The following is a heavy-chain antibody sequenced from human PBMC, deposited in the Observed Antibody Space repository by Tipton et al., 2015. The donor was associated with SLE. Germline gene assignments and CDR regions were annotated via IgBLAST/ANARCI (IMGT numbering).Heavy chain of an antibody. D-gene: IGHD3-10*01. CDR3: ASYDYYGSGSYSYFDY. J-gene: IGHJ4*02. CDR2: IYYSGST. CDR1: GGSISSYY. Sequence: LRLSCTVSGGSISSYYWSWIRQPPGKGLEWIGYIYYSGSTNYTPSLKSRVTISVDTSKNQFSLKLSSVTAADTAVYYCASYDYYGSGSYSYFDYWGQGTLVTVSS. V-gene: IGHV4-59*08.